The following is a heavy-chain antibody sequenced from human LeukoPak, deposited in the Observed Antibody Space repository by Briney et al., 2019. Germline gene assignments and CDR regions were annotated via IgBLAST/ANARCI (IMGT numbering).Heavy chain of an antibody. CDR2: IIPIFGTA. J-gene: IGHJ4*02. V-gene: IGHV1-69*06. D-gene: IGHD5-18*01. Sequence: SVKVSCKASGGTFISYAISWVGQAPGQGLEWRGGIIPIFGTANYAQKFQGRVTITADKSTSTAYVELSSLRSEDTAVYYCAMVRYSYALYYFDYWGQGTLVTVSS. CDR3: AMVRYSYALYYFDY. CDR1: GGTFISYA.